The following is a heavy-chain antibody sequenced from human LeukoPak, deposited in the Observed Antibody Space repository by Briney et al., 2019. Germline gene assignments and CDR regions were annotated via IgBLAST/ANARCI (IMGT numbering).Heavy chain of an antibody. Sequence: PGGSLRLSCAASGFTFSSYSMNWVRQAPGKGLEWVSSISSSSSYIYYADSVKGRFAISRDNAKNSLYLQMNSLRAEDTAVYYCAREGDWSHDYWGQGTLVTVSS. D-gene: IGHD3-9*01. CDR2: ISSSSSYI. CDR1: GFTFSSYS. J-gene: IGHJ4*02. CDR3: AREGDWSHDY. V-gene: IGHV3-21*01.